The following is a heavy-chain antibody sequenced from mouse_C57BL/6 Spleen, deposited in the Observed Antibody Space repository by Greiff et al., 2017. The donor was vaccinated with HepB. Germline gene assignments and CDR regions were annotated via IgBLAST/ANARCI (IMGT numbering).Heavy chain of an antibody. J-gene: IGHJ3*01. Sequence: DVKLVESGGGLVQPGGSLSLSCAASGFTFTDYYMSWVRQPPGKALEWLGFIRNKANGYTTEYSASVKGRFTISRDNSQSILYLQMNALRAEDSATYYCARSTGWGFAYWGQGTLVTVSA. D-gene: IGHD4-1*02. V-gene: IGHV7-3*01. CDR1: GFTFTDYY. CDR2: IRNKANGYTT. CDR3: ARSTGWGFAY.